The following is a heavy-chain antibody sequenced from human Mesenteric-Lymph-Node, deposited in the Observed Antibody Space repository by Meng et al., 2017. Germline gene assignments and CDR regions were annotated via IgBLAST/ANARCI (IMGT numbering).Heavy chain of an antibody. V-gene: IGHV3-23*01. Sequence: GESLKISCAASGFTFSSYAMSRVRQAPGKGLEWVSAISGSGGSTYYADSVKGRFTISRDNSKNTLYLQMNNLRAEDTAVYYCAEAYETVPTVGWFDPWGQGTLVTVSS. CDR1: GFTFSSYA. D-gene: IGHD4-23*01. CDR3: AEAYETVPTVGWFDP. J-gene: IGHJ5*02. CDR2: ISGSGGST.